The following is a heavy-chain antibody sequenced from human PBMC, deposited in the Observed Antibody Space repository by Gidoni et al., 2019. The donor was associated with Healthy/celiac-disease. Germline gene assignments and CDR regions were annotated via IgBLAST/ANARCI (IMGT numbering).Heavy chain of an antibody. CDR1: GYSISSGYY. V-gene: IGHV4-38-2*02. CDR3: ARSPTLGYCTS. Sequence: QLQESGPGLVKPSETLSLTCTVSGYSISSGYYWGWIRQPPGKGLEWIGSIYHSGSTYYNPSLKSRVTISVDTSKNQFSLKLSSVTAADTAVYYCARSPTLGYCTSWGQGTLVTVSS. D-gene: IGHD2-8*01. CDR2: IYHSGST. J-gene: IGHJ4*02.